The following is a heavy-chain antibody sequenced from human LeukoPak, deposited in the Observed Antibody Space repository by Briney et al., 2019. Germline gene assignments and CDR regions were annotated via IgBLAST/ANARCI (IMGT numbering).Heavy chain of an antibody. V-gene: IGHV1-2*02. CDR2: INPNSGGT. CDR1: GHTFTGYY. D-gene: IGHD4-17*01. CDR3: AREDYGDYAALDY. J-gene: IGHJ4*02. Sequence: ASVKVSCKASGHTFTGYYMHWVRQAPGQGLEWMGWINPNSGGTNYAQKFQGRVTMTRDTSISTAYMELSRLRSDDTAVYYCAREDYGDYAALDYWGQGTLVTVSS.